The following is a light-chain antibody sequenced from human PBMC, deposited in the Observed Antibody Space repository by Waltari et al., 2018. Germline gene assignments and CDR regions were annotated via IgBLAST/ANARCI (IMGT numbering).Light chain of an antibody. CDR2: GAS. Sequence: EVVLTQSPGTLSLSPGERATLSCRASQSINSNHLAWYQQKPGQGPRLLIYGASSRATGIPDRFRGSGSGTDFTLTITRLEPEDFAVYYCQQFGRSPTTFGQGTKLEIE. V-gene: IGKV3-20*01. CDR3: QQFGRSPTT. J-gene: IGKJ2*01. CDR1: QSINSNH.